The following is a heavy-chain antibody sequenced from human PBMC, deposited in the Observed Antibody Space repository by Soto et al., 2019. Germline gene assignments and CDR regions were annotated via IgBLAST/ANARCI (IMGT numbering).Heavy chain of an antibody. CDR3: ARGRALLLWFGEYNWFDP. Sequence: PSETLSLTCAVSGGSISSGGYSWSWIRQPPGKGLEWIGYIYHSGSTYYNPSLKSRVTISVDTSKNQFSLKLSSVTAADTAVYYCARGRALLLWFGEYNWFDPWGQGTLVTVSS. V-gene: IGHV4-30-2*01. CDR1: GGSISSGGYS. CDR2: IYHSGST. D-gene: IGHD3-10*01. J-gene: IGHJ5*02.